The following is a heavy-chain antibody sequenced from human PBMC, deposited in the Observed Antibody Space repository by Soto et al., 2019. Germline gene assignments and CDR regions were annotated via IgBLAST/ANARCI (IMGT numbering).Heavy chain of an antibody. CDR1: GFTFSSYG. J-gene: IGHJ4*02. Sequence: PGGSLRLSCAASGFTFSSYGMHWVRQAPGKGLEWVAVISYDGSNKYYADSVKGRFTISRDNSKNTLYLQMNSLRAEDTAVYYCAKAPPAAGPDYWGQGTLVTVSS. CDR3: AKAPPAAGPDY. V-gene: IGHV3-30*18. D-gene: IGHD6-13*01. CDR2: ISYDGSNK.